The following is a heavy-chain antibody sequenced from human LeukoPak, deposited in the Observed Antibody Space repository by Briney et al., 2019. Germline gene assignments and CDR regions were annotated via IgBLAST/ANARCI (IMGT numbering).Heavy chain of an antibody. CDR2: IYYSGST. CDR3: ARGVVVTAFDY. CDR1: GVSISNHY. Sequence: SETLSLTCIVSGVSISNHYWSWIRQPPGKRLEWIGYIYYSGSTNCNPSLKSRVTISVDTSEKQFSLKLSSVTAADTAVYYCARGVVVTAFDYWGQGTLVTVSS. J-gene: IGHJ4*02. D-gene: IGHD2-21*02. V-gene: IGHV4-59*11.